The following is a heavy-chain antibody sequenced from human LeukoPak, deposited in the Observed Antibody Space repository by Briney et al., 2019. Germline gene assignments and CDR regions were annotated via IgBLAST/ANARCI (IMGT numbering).Heavy chain of an antibody. V-gene: IGHV1-69*04. Sequence: SVKVSCKASGGTFSSYAISWVRQAPGQGLEWMGRIIPILGIANYAQKFQGRVTITADKSTSTAYMELSSLRSEDTAVYYCARDPITISPNWFDPWGQGTLSPSPQ. D-gene: IGHD3-3*01. CDR3: ARDPITISPNWFDP. CDR1: GGTFSSYA. J-gene: IGHJ5*02. CDR2: IIPILGIA.